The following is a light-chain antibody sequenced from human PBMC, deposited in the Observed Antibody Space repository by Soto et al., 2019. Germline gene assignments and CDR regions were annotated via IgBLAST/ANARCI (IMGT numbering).Light chain of an antibody. CDR1: SSDVGGYNY. CDR3: NSYTSSSTYV. J-gene: IGLJ1*01. Sequence: QSALTQPASVSGSPGQSITISCTGTSSDVGGYNYVSWYQHHLGKAPKLMIYDVANRPSGVSNRFSGSKSGNTASLTISGLQAEDEADYYCNSYTSSSTYVFGTGTKVTVL. CDR2: DVA. V-gene: IGLV2-14*03.